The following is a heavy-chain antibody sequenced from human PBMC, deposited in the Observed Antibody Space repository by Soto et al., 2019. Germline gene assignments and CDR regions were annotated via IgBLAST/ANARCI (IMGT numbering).Heavy chain of an antibody. CDR3: ARHIAVSGTRGFDY. J-gene: IGHJ4*02. D-gene: IGHD6-19*01. CDR2: IYHTGNR. Sequence: QVQLQESGPGLMQPSGTLSLTCAVSGGSISDNWWSWVRQPPGKGLEWIGEIYHTGNRHYNPSLEGRVPISVDKSTNHFSLNLNSVTAADTAVYYCARHIAVSGTRGFDYWGQGILVTVSS. V-gene: IGHV4-4*02. CDR1: GGSISDNW.